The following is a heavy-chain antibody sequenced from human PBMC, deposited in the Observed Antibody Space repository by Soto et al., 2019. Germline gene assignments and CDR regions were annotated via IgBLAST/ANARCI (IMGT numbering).Heavy chain of an antibody. CDR2: INHSGST. CDR3: ARGSGYSCSWFTH. V-gene: IGHV4-34*01. J-gene: IGHJ4*02. CDR1: GGSFSGYY. D-gene: IGHD6-13*01. Sequence: QVQLQQCRAGLLKPSETLSLTCAVYGGSFSGYYWSWIRQPPGKGLEWIGEINHSGSTNYNPSLKSGVTISVDTSKNQFSVKLSSVTAAETAVYYCARGSGYSCSWFTHWGQGTLVTVSS.